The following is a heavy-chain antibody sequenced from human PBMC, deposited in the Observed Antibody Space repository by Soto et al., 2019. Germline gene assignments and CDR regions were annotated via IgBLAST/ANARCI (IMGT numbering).Heavy chain of an antibody. J-gene: IGHJ5*02. Sequence: GGYVRIGSAASGFSFSSYGMQWVRQAPRKWLELVAVIWYDGSNKYYADSLKGRFTISRDNSKNTLYLQMNSLRAEDTAVYYCARDVSSGWFPWFDPWGQGTLVTVSS. D-gene: IGHD6-19*01. V-gene: IGHV3-33*01. CDR2: IWYDGSNK. CDR1: GFSFSSYG. CDR3: ARDVSSGWFPWFDP.